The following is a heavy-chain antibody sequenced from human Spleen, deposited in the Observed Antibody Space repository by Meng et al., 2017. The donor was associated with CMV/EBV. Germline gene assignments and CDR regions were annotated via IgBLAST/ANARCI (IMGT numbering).Heavy chain of an antibody. CDR2: INPNSGGT. D-gene: IGHD6-6*01. CDR1: GYTFSGYY. V-gene: IGHV1-2*02. CDR3: ARRNQLQLLDY. Sequence: ASVKDSCKTSGYTFSGYYMYWVRQAPGQGLEWMGWINPNSGGTKYAQKFQGRVTMTTDTSISTAYMEVSRLRSDDTAVYYCARRNQLQLLDYWGQGTLVTVSS. J-gene: IGHJ4*02.